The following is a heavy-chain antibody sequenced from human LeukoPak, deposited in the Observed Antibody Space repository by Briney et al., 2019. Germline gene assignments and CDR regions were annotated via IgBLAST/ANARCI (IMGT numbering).Heavy chain of an antibody. Sequence: GGSLRLSCVASGFTFSSYWMSWVRQAPGKGLEWVANIKQDGSEKYYVDSVKGRFTISRDNAKNSLYLQMNSLRAEDTAVYYCARLTGSYYPYWGQGTLVTVPS. J-gene: IGHJ4*02. CDR2: IKQDGSEK. CDR3: ARLTGSYYPY. CDR1: GFTFSSYW. V-gene: IGHV3-7*05. D-gene: IGHD1-26*01.